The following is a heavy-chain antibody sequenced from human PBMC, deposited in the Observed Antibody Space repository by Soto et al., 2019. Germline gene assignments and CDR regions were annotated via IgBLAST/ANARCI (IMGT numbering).Heavy chain of an antibody. J-gene: IGHJ4*02. Sequence: EVQLVESGGGLVQPGRSLRLSCAASGFTFDDYAMHWVRRVPGKGLEWVSSISWNSNIIGYADSVKGRFTISRDNAKNSLYLQMNSLLPEDTALYYCAKGGPDGFCSGGRCYFDDWGQVTLVTVSS. CDR3: AKGGPDGFCSGGRCYFDD. CDR1: GFTFDDYA. D-gene: IGHD2-15*01. V-gene: IGHV3-9*01. CDR2: ISWNSNII.